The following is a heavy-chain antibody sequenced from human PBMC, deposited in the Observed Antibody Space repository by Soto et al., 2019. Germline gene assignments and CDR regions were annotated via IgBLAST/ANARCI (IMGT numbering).Heavy chain of an antibody. V-gene: IGHV4-31*03. J-gene: IGHJ4*02. CDR1: GVSVSTGGYF. CDR2: IYYSGMT. D-gene: IGHD5-18*01. Sequence: SENLSLTCTVSGVSVSTGGYFWTWIRQHPGKGLEWIGNIYYSGMTYYNPSLRGRVSRSLDPSESQFSLKLNSVTAADTAVYYCARDSSGPGYSYGKFDYWGQGALVTVSS. CDR3: ARDSSGPGYSYGKFDY.